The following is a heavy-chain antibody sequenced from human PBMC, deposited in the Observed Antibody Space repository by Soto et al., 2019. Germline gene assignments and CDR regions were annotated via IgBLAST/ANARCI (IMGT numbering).Heavy chain of an antibody. D-gene: IGHD2-21*01. V-gene: IGHV3-9*01. J-gene: IGHJ4*02. CDR3: GKGIPPEQ. CDR2: ISWNSEDT. Sequence: EVQLVESGGGLVQPGRSLRLSCRDSGFNFEDYGMHWVRQAPGKGLEWVSSISWNSEDTGYADSVRGRFTTSRDNAKNSLYLEMNSLRPEDTALYFCGKGIPPEQWGQGTQVTASS. CDR1: GFNFEDYG.